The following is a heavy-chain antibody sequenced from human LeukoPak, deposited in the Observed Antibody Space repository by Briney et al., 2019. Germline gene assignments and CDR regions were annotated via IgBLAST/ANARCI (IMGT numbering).Heavy chain of an antibody. CDR3: AELGITMIGGV. Sequence: GGSLRLSCAASGFTFSSYSMNWVRQAPGKGLEWVSSISSSSYYIYYADSVKGRFTISRDNAKNSLYLQMNSLRAEDTAVYYCAELGITMIGGVWGKGTTVTISS. CDR2: ISSSSYYI. D-gene: IGHD3-10*02. CDR1: GFTFSSYS. J-gene: IGHJ6*04. V-gene: IGHV3-21*01.